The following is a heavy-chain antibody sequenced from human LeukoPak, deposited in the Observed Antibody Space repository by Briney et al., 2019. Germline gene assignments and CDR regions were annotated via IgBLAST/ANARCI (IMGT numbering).Heavy chain of an antibody. CDR3: ARGMYSSRLYNWFDP. D-gene: IGHD6-13*01. J-gene: IGHJ5*02. Sequence: PSQTLSLTCTVSGGSISSGGYYWSWIRQHPGKGLEWIGYIYYSGSTYYNPSLKSRVTISVDTSKNQLSLKLSSVTAADTAVYYCARGMYSSRLYNWFDPWGQGTLVTVSS. CDR1: GGSISSGGYY. CDR2: IYYSGST. V-gene: IGHV4-31*03.